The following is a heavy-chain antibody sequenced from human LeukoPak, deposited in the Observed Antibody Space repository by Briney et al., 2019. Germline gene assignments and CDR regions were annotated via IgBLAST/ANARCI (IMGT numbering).Heavy chain of an antibody. Sequence: SETLSLTCSVSGASIRSYSWSWLRQPAGKGLEWIGRIHTSASTEYNPSLKSRVTMSVDTSKNQFSLKLNSVTAADTAVYFCARDDNSGYSDDAFDIWGQGTLVTVSS. D-gene: IGHD5-12*01. CDR2: IHTSAST. CDR3: ARDDNSGYSDDAFDI. CDR1: GASIRSYS. J-gene: IGHJ3*02. V-gene: IGHV4-4*07.